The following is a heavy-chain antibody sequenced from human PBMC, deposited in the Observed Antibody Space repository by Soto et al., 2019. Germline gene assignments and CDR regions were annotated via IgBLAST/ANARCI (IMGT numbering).Heavy chain of an antibody. J-gene: IGHJ4*02. CDR3: ASGGQTIIPKD. V-gene: IGHV4-34*01. Sequence: LSLTCAVYGGSFSGYYWSWIRQPPGKGLDWIGEINHSGSTNYNPSLKSRVTISVDTSKNQFSLKLSSVTAADTAVYYCASGGQTIIPKDWGQGTLVTVSS. CDR2: INHSGST. D-gene: IGHD3-9*01. CDR1: GGSFSGYY.